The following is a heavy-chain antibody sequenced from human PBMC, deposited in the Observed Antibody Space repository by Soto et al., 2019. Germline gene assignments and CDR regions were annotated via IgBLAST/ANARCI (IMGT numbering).Heavy chain of an antibody. CDR3: VRDSGPKPSST. J-gene: IGHJ1*01. Sequence: QVQLVQSGAEVKKPGSSVKVSCKASGGTFSSYRINWVRQAPGQGLEWVGGIVPIYRTADYAQKFQGRVTITADESARTSYMELRSLRSQDTAVYYCVRDSGPKPSSTWGQGPLVTVPP. D-gene: IGHD6-13*01. CDR2: IVPIYRTA. V-gene: IGHV1-69*01. CDR1: GGTFSSYR.